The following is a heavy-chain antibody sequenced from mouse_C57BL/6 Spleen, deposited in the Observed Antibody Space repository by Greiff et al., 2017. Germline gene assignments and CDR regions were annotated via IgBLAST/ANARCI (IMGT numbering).Heavy chain of an antibody. V-gene: IGHV1-15*01. CDR2: IDPETGGT. CDR3: TRATVVGGVFDY. Sequence: QVQLQPSWAELVRPGASVTLSCKASGYTFTDYEMHWVKQTPVHGLEWIGAIDPETGGTAYNQKFKGKAILTADNSSTPAYMELRSLTSEDSAVYYCTRATVVGGVFDYWGQGTTLTVAS. J-gene: IGHJ2*01. CDR1: GYTFTDYE. D-gene: IGHD1-1*01.